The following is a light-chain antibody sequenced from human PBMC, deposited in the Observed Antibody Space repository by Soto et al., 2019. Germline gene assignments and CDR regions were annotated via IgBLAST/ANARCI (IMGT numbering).Light chain of an antibody. CDR2: DAS. V-gene: IGKV1-33*01. J-gene: IGKJ4*01. CDR3: QQYDNLPLT. Sequence: DIQMTQSPSSLSSSLGGRVTITGEASQDIKNYLNWYQQKSGKAPKLLIYDASDLETGVPSRFSGSGSGTDFTFTINSLQPEDIATYYCQQYDNLPLTFGGGTKVDI. CDR1: QDIKNY.